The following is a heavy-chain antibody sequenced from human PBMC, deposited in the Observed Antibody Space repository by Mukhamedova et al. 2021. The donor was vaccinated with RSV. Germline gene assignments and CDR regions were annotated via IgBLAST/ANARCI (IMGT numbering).Heavy chain of an antibody. CDR2: ISNDGSNK. V-gene: IGHV3-30*01. Sequence: VAVISNDGSNKYYGDSVKGRLTMSRDNSKNTVYLQMNSLRAEDTAVYYCARDTGLEWLSAVFDYWGQGTLVTVSS. D-gene: IGHD3-3*01. CDR3: ARDTGLEWLSAVFDY. J-gene: IGHJ4*02.